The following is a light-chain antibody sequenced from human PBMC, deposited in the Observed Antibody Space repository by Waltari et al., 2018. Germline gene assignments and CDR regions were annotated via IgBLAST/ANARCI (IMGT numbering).Light chain of an antibody. CDR2: DNN. Sequence: QSVLTQPPSVSGAPGQSVTISCTGSSSNVGAGFDVNWYQKLPGAAPKLLIYDNNHRPSGGPHLLSGSKSGTSASLAITGLQADDEADYYCQSYDTSLGGGVFGGGTKLTVL. J-gene: IGLJ2*01. CDR3: QSYDTSLGGGV. V-gene: IGLV1-40*01. CDR1: SSNVGAGFD.